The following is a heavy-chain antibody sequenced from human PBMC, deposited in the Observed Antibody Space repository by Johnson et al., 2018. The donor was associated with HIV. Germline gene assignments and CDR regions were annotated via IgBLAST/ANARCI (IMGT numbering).Heavy chain of an antibody. CDR2: SSGSTI. V-gene: IGHV3-11*04. Sequence: SSGSTIYYADSVKGRFTISRDNAKNSLYLQMNSPRAEDTAVYYCARVAALYDAFDIWGQGTMVTVSS. D-gene: IGHD2-15*01. CDR3: ARVAALYDAFDI. J-gene: IGHJ3*02.